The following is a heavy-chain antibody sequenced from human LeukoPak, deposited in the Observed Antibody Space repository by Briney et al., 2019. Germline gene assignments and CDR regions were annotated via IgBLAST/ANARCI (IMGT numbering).Heavy chain of an antibody. J-gene: IGHJ6*03. CDR1: GFTFSKHS. CDR2: ISSSSRTI. V-gene: IGHV3-48*04. D-gene: IGHD2-15*01. Sequence: GGSLRLSCAASGFTFSKHSMNWVRQAPGKGLEWVSYISSSSRTIYYADSVKGRFTISRDNAKNSLFLQMNSLRAEDTAVYYCARVLRYCSGGNCYSGGLGYMDVWGKGTTVTISS. CDR3: ARVLRYCSGGNCYSGGLGYMDV.